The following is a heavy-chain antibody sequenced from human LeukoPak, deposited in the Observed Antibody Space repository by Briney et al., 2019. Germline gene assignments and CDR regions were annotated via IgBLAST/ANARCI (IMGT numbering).Heavy chain of an antibody. CDR2: IWYDGGNK. J-gene: IGHJ4*02. V-gene: IGHV3-33*01. CDR1: GFTFSSYG. CDR3: ARDRYYDSSGYPSFDY. Sequence: PGGSLRLSCAASGFTFSSYGMHWVRQAPGKGLEWVAVIWYDGGNKYYADSVKGRFTISRDNSKNTLYLQMNSLRAEDTAVYYCARDRYYDSSGYPSFDYWGQGTLVTVSS. D-gene: IGHD3-22*01.